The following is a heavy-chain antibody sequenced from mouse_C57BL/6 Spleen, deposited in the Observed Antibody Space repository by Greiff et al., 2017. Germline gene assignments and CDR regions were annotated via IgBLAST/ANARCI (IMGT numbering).Heavy chain of an antibody. CDR3: ARHHWYFDV. Sequence: QVQLQQSGPELVKPGASVKISCKASGYAFSSSWMNWVKQRPGKGLEWIGRIYPGDGDTNYNGKFKGKATLTADKSSSTAYMQLSRLTSEDSAVYFCARHHWYFDVWGTGTTVTVSS. CDR1: GYAFSSSW. J-gene: IGHJ1*03. V-gene: IGHV1-82*01. CDR2: IYPGDGDT.